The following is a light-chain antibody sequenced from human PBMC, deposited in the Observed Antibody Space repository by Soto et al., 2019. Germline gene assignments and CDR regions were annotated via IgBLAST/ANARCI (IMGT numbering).Light chain of an antibody. J-gene: IGKJ1*01. V-gene: IGKV3-15*01. CDR1: QSVDIN. CDR3: QQYRSCPRT. CDR2: GAS. Sequence: EIVLTHSPATLSVSPWEIVTLSCGASQSVDINLAWYQQKPGQAPRLLIYGASTRATDMPGRFSGRGAGAEFTLTISSLQSEDFAVYYCQQYRSCPRTFGQGTKVDIK.